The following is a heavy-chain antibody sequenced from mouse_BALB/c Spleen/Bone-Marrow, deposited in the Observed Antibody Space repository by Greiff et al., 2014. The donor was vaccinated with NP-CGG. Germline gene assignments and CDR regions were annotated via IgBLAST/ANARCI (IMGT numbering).Heavy chain of an antibody. CDR1: GYAFSSYW. Sequence: QVQLQQSGAELVRPGSSVKISCKASGYAFSSYWMNWVKQRPGQGLEWIGQIYPGDGDTNYNGKFKGKATLTADKSSSTAYMQLGSLTSEDSAVYFCARDYYGSRYYFDYWGQGTTLTVSS. J-gene: IGHJ2*01. D-gene: IGHD1-1*01. V-gene: IGHV1-80*01. CDR2: IYPGDGDT. CDR3: ARDYYGSRYYFDY.